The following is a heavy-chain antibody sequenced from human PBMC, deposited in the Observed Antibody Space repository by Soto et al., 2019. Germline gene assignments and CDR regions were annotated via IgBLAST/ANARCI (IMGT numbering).Heavy chain of an antibody. CDR3: ARRSDSSARYYYYYGMDV. D-gene: IGHD3-22*01. J-gene: IGHJ6*02. CDR1: GYSFTSYW. CDR2: IDPSDSYT. V-gene: IGHV5-10-1*01. Sequence: PGESLKISCKGSGYSFTSYWISWVRQMPGKGLEWMGRIDPSDSYTNYSPSFQGHVTISADKSISTAYLQGSSLKASDTAMYYCARRSDSSARYYYYYGMDVWGQGTTVTAP.